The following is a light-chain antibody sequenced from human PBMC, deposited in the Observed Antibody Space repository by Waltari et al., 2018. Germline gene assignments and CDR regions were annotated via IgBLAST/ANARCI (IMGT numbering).Light chain of an antibody. J-gene: IGLJ2*01. V-gene: IGLV3-19*01. Sequence: SSELTQDPAVSVALGQTVRITCQGDSLRSYYASWYQQKPGQAPVLVIYGKNNRPSGIPDRFSGSSSGHTASLTITGAQAEDEADYYCNSRDSRGNHLVFGGGTKLTVL. CDR3: NSRDSRGNHLV. CDR2: GKN. CDR1: SLRSYY.